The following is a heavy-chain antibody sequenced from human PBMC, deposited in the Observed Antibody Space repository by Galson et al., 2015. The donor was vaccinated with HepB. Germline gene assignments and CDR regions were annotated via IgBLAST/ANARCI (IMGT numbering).Heavy chain of an antibody. Sequence: SLRLSCAASGFTFSSYGMHWVRQAPGKGLEWVAVIWYDGSNKYYADSVKGRFTISRDNSKNTLYLQMNSLRAEDTAVYYCARDRFHYYDSSGYYSYYFDYWGQGTLVTVSS. CDR2: IWYDGSNK. CDR1: GFTFSSYG. J-gene: IGHJ4*02. V-gene: IGHV3-33*01. CDR3: ARDRFHYYDSSGYYSYYFDY. D-gene: IGHD3-22*01.